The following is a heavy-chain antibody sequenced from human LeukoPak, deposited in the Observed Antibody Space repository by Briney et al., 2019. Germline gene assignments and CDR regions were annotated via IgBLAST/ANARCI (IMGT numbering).Heavy chain of an antibody. CDR1: GFTFSNAW. CDR3: TTADAVKSGSYPIDY. D-gene: IGHD3-10*01. Sequence: GGSLRLSCAASGFTFSNAWMSWVRQAPGKGLEWVGRIKSKTDGGTTDYAAPVKGRFTISRDDSKNTLYLQMNSLKTEDTAVYYCTTADAVKSGSYPIDYWGQGTLVTVSS. V-gene: IGHV3-15*01. J-gene: IGHJ4*02. CDR2: IKSKTDGGTT.